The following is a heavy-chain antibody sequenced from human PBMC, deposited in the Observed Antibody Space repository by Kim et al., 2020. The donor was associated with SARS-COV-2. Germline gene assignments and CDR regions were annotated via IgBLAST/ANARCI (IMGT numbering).Heavy chain of an antibody. CDR2: ITKSSTTI. J-gene: IGHJ3*02. V-gene: IGHV3-48*02. D-gene: IGHD3-16*01. CDR3: VRDRMGGAFDI. Sequence: GGSLRLSCATSGFTFSAYDMNWVRRAPGQGLEWLSFITKSSTTIYYANSVKGRFTISRDNAKNSLYLQMNSLRDEDSALYYCVRDRMGGAFDIWCQGTMV. CDR1: GFTFSAYD.